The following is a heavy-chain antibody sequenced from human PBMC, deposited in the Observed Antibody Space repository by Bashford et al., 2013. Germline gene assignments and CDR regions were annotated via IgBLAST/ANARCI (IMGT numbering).Heavy chain of an antibody. Sequence: SETLSLTCAVSGGSISSGGYYWSWIRQPPGKGLEWIGYIYYSGSTYYNPSLKSRVTISVDTSKNQFSLKLSSVTAADTAVYYCARGHFMSEPFDYWGQGTLVTVSS. CDR2: IYYSGST. CDR1: GGSISSGGYY. D-gene: IGHD1-26*01. J-gene: IGHJ4*02. V-gene: IGHV4-30-4*01. CDR3: ARGHFMSEPFDY.